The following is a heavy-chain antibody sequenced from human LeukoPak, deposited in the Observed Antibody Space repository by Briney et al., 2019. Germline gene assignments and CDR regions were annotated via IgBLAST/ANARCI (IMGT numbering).Heavy chain of an antibody. CDR2: INHSGST. D-gene: IGHD6-13*01. CDR3: ARVSPDSSSWYTDY. J-gene: IGHJ4*02. Sequence: SETLSLTCAVYGGSFSGYYWSWIRQPPGKGPEWIGEINHSGSTNYNPSLKSRVTISVDTSKNQFSLKLSSVTAADTAVYYCARVSPDSSSWYTDYWGQGTLVTVSS. CDR1: GGSFSGYY. V-gene: IGHV4-34*01.